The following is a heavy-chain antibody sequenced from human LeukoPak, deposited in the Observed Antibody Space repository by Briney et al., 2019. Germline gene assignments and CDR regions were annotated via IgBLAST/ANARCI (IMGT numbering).Heavy chain of an antibody. D-gene: IGHD1-26*01. CDR3: ARDNSVGDNAWWFDP. J-gene: IGHJ5*02. CDR2: INPTGGST. Sequence: ASVKVSCKASGYTFTDYYMHWVRQAPGQGLEWMGLINPTGGSTGYAQKFQGRVTMTRDMSTSTDYMELSSLRSEDTAIYYCARDNSVGDNAWWFDPWGQGTLVTVSS. CDR1: GYTFTDYY. V-gene: IGHV1-46*01.